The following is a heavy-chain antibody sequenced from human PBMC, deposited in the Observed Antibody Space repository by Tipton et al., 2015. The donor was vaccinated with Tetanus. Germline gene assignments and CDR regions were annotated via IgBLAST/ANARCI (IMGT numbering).Heavy chain of an antibody. Sequence: QLVQSGAEVKKPGASVKVFCKASGYTFTSYGISWVRQAPGQGLEWMGWISAYNGNTNYAQKLQGRVTMTTDTSTSTAYMELRSLRSDDTAVYYCARGPSEYYYDSSGLGYFDLWGRGTLVTVSS. CDR3: ARGPSEYYYDSSGLGYFDL. J-gene: IGHJ2*01. CDR1: GYTFTSYG. V-gene: IGHV1-18*01. D-gene: IGHD3-22*01. CDR2: ISAYNGNT.